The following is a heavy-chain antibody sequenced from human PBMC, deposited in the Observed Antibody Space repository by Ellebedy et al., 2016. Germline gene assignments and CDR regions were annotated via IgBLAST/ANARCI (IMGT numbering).Heavy chain of an antibody. CDR2: VFHTGAT. CDR1: GGSVSSDY. CDR3: AKWNGGWYAFEV. V-gene: IGHV4-59*02. Sequence: SETLSLTCNVSGGSVSSDYWNWIRRPPGKGLEWIGFVFHTGATLLNPSLKRRVTMSVDTSKSQFSLRLTSVTAADTAVYYCAKWNGGWYAFEVWGQGTMVTVSS. D-gene: IGHD6-19*01. J-gene: IGHJ3*01.